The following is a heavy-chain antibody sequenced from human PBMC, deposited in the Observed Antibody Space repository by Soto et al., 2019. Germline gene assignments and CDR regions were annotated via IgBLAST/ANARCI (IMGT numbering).Heavy chain of an antibody. Sequence: LKISCTPSGFTVSVCEMNWVRQAPGKGLEWVSYINTGGVTFYADSVKGRFTISRDNAQNSLLLQMNSLRAEDTAVYYCTRDKGDKVAYGIDIWGQGPTVTVSS. D-gene: IGHD3-16*01. V-gene: IGHV3-48*03. J-gene: IGHJ6*02. CDR1: GFTVSVCE. CDR2: INTGGVT. CDR3: TRDKGDKVAYGIDI.